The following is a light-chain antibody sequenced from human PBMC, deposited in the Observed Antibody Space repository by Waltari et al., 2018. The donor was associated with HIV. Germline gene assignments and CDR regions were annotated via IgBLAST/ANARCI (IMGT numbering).Light chain of an antibody. Sequence: IVLPRPPATLSLSPGERATLPCRASQSVSNYLAWYQQKHGQAPRLLIYDASNRATGIPAKFSGSGSGTDFTLTISSIGPEDFAVYYCQQRSNWPPGWTFGQGTKVEIK. CDR2: DAS. V-gene: IGKV3-11*01. CDR3: QQRSNWPPGWT. CDR1: QSVSNY. J-gene: IGKJ1*01.